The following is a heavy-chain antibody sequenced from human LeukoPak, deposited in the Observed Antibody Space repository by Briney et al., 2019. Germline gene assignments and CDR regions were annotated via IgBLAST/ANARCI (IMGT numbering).Heavy chain of an antibody. Sequence: SETLFLTCTVSGGSISSYYWSWIRQPPGKGLEWIGYIYYSGSTNYNPSLKSRVTISVDTSKNQFSLKLSSVTAADTAVYYCARHDFSNYLSWGQGTLVTVSS. CDR3: ARHDFSNYLS. CDR2: IYYSGST. D-gene: IGHD3-3*02. J-gene: IGHJ4*02. V-gene: IGHV4-59*08. CDR1: GGSISSYY.